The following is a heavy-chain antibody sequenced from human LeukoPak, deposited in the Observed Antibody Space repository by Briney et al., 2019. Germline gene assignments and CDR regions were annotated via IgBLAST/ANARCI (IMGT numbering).Heavy chain of an antibody. CDR3: ARRPVYCSGGSCYYFDY. J-gene: IGHJ4*02. D-gene: IGHD2-15*01. V-gene: IGHV4-59*12. Sequence: PSETLSLTCTVSGGSITRFYWSWIRQPPGKGLEWIGYIYDIGTTNYNPSLKTRVTMSVDTSNNQFSLKLSSVTAADTAVYYCARRPVYCSGGSCYYFDYWGQGTLVTVSS. CDR2: IYDIGTT. CDR1: GGSITRFY.